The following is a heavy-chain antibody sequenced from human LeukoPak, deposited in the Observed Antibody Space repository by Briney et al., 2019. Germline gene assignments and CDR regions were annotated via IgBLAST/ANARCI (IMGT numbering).Heavy chain of an antibody. V-gene: IGHV4-31*03. CDR2: IYYSGST. Sequence: SETLSLTRTASGGSISSGGYYWSWIRQHPGKGLEWIGYIYYSGSTYYNPSLKSRVTISVDTSKNQFSLKLSSVTAADTAVYYCARAPARPTAEYFQHWGQGTLVTVSS. CDR3: ARAPARPTAEYFQH. CDR1: GGSISSGGYY. D-gene: IGHD6-6*01. J-gene: IGHJ1*01.